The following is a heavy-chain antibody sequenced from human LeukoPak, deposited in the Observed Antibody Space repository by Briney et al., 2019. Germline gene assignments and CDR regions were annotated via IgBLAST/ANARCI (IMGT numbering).Heavy chain of an antibody. CDR2: IYTSGST. CDR1: GGSISSYY. Sequence: PSETLSLTCTVSGGSISSYYWSWIRQPAEKGLEWIGRIYTSGSTNYNPSLKSRVTMSVDTSKNQFSLKLSSVTAADTAVYYCARGFGSSGYYYVRAFDIWGQGTMVTVSS. V-gene: IGHV4-4*07. J-gene: IGHJ3*02. CDR3: ARGFGSSGYYYVRAFDI. D-gene: IGHD3-22*01.